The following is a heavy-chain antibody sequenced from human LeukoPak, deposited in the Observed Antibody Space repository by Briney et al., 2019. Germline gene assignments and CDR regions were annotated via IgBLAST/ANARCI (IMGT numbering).Heavy chain of an antibody. V-gene: IGHV4-39*01. Sequence: PSETLSLTCTISGGSITGSSYYWGWIRQPPGKGLEWIGSIYYSGSTYYNPSLKSRVTISVDTSKNQFSLKLSSVTAADTAVYYCARRGGLWFGELFGTSWFDPWGQGTLVTVSS. CDR2: IYYSGST. CDR3: ARRGGLWFGELFGTSWFDP. J-gene: IGHJ5*02. D-gene: IGHD3-10*01. CDR1: GGSITGSSYY.